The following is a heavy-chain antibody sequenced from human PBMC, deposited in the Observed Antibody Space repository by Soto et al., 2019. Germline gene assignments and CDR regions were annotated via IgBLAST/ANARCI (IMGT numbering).Heavy chain of an antibody. Sequence: GGSLRLSCAASGFTFSSYAMRWVRQAPGKGLEWVSAISGSGGSTYYADSVKGRFTISRDNSKNMLYLQMNSLRAEDTAVYYCAKERAVDIVATTFDYWGQGTLVTVSS. V-gene: IGHV3-23*01. CDR1: GFTFSSYA. D-gene: IGHD5-12*01. CDR2: ISGSGGST. CDR3: AKERAVDIVATTFDY. J-gene: IGHJ4*02.